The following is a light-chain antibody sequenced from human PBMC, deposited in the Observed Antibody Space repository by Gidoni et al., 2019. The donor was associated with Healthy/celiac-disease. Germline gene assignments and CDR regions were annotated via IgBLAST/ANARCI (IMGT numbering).Light chain of an antibody. CDR2: DAS. Sequence: EIVLTQPPATLSLSPGERATLSCRASQSVSSYLAWYQQKPGQAPRLLIYDASDRATGIPARFSGSGSGTDFTLTISSLEPEDFAVDYCQQRSNWPPAFGQGTRLEIK. V-gene: IGKV3-11*01. CDR3: QQRSNWPPA. J-gene: IGKJ5*01. CDR1: QSVSSY.